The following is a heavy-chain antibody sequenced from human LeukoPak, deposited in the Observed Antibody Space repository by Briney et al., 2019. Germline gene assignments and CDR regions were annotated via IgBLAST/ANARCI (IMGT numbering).Heavy chain of an antibody. V-gene: IGHV3-30*02. CDR1: GFTFSSYG. CDR2: IRYDGSNK. D-gene: IGHD6-13*01. J-gene: IGHJ3*02. Sequence: PGGSLRLSCAASGFTFSSYGMHWVRQAPGKGLEWVAFIRYDGSNKYYADSVKGRFTISRDNSKNTLYLQMNSLRAEDTAVYYCAKAMQEQQLVQDFFSSGSTTPYFDIWGQGTMVTVSS. CDR3: AKAMQEQQLVQDFFSSGSTTPYFDI.